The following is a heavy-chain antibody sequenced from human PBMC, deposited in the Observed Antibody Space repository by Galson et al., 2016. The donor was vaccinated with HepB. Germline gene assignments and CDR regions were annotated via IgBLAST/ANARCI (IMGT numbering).Heavy chain of an antibody. J-gene: IGHJ4*02. CDR3: AKMGTRVNTTYYFDY. V-gene: IGHV3-23*01. D-gene: IGHD7-27*01. CDR2: SSDSGSTT. CDR1: GFTFSSYA. Sequence: SLRLSCAASGFTFSSYAMTWVRQAPGKGLEWVSLSSDSGSTTYYADSVKDRFTISRDNPKNTLYLQMNSLRAEDTAVYYCAKMGTRVNTTYYFDYWGQGTLVTVSS.